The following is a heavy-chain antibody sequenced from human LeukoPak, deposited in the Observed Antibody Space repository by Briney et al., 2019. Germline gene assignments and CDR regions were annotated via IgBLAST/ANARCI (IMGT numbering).Heavy chain of an antibody. CDR2: ISYEGDKE. D-gene: IGHD6-13*01. V-gene: IGHV3-30-3*01. CDR3: ARDGGGSYSSGWYFVDY. CDR1: GFTFGDYA. Sequence: QPGGSLRLSFTASGFTFGDYAMSWVRQAPGKGLEWVAIISYEGDKEYYADSVKGRFTISRDNSKNTLYLQMNSLRVDDTAVFYCARDGGGSYSSGWYFVDYWGQGTLVTVSS. J-gene: IGHJ4*02.